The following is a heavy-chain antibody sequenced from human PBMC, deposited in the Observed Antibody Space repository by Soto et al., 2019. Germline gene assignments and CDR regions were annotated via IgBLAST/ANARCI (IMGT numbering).Heavy chain of an antibody. V-gene: IGHV3-23*01. CDR1: GFTFSNYA. Sequence: EAQLLESGGGSVQPGGSLRLSCAASGFTFSNYAVAWVRQSPGKGLEWVSSISASGGDTWYADSVKGRFTISSDNSKNTPYLPMNILRVEQTAEYYCVKWSTATALWGQGTLVTVSS. CDR3: VKWSTATAL. J-gene: IGHJ4*02. CDR2: ISASGGDT.